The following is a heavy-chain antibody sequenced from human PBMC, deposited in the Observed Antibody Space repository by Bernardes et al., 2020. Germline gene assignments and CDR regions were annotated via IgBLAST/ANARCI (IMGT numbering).Heavy chain of an antibody. CDR1: GGSISSYY. Sequence: SETLSLTCTVSGGSISSYYWSWIRQPPGKGLEWIGYIYYSGSTNYNPSLKSRVTISVDTSKNQFSLKLSSVTAADTAVYYCARHAPIPYFDYWGQGTLVTVSS. V-gene: IGHV4-59*08. CDR3: ARHAPIPYFDY. D-gene: IGHD2-2*02. J-gene: IGHJ4*02. CDR2: IYYSGST.